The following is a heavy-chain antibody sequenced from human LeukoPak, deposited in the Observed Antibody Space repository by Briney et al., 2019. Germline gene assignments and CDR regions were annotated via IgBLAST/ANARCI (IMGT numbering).Heavy chain of an antibody. Sequence: PSETLSLTCAVYGGSFSGYYWSWIRQFPGKGLEWIGEINHSGGTNYNPSLKSRVTISVDTSKNQFSLKLSSVTAADTAVYYCARGEYSSGLYRSECYFDYWGQGTLVTVSS. CDR2: INHSGGT. J-gene: IGHJ4*02. CDR1: GGSFSGYY. V-gene: IGHV4-34*01. D-gene: IGHD6-19*01. CDR3: ARGEYSSGLYRSECYFDY.